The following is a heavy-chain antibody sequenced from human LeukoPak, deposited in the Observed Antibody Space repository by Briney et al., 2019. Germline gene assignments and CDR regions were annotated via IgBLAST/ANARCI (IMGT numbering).Heavy chain of an antibody. CDR2: MNPNSGNT. J-gene: IGHJ4*02. Sequence: ASVKVSCKASGYTFTGYDINWVRQATGQGLEWMGWMNPNSGNTGYAQKFQGRVTMTRNTSISTAYMELSSLRSEDTAVYYCARVRRVRTAHKVYYFDYWGQGTLVTVSS. CDR1: GYTFTGYD. CDR3: ARVRRVRTAHKVYYFDY. V-gene: IGHV1-8*01. D-gene: IGHD1-14*01.